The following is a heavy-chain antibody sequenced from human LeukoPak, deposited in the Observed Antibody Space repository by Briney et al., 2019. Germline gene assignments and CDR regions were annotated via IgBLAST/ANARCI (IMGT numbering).Heavy chain of an antibody. V-gene: IGHV1-46*01. CDR3: ARYIVAEGIFDY. CDR1: GYTFTSYY. Sequence: ASVKVSCKASGYTFTSYYMHWVRQAPGQGLEWVGIINPSGGSTSYAQKFQGRVTMTRDTSTSTVYMELSSLRSEDTAVYYCARYIVAEGIFDYWGQGTLVTVSS. D-gene: IGHD6-25*01. CDR2: INPSGGST. J-gene: IGHJ4*02.